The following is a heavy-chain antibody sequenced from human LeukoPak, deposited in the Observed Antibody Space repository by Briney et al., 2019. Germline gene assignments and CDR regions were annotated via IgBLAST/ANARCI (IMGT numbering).Heavy chain of an antibody. Sequence: SGGSLKLSCAASGFTFSSYWMSWVRQAPGKGLEWLANIKEDGSEKYYVDSVKGRFTISRDNAMSSLYLQMKSLRAEDTAVYYCARAVASNWFDPWGQGTLVTVSS. CDR3: ARAVASNWFDP. CDR2: IKEDGSEK. D-gene: IGHD6-19*01. J-gene: IGHJ5*02. CDR1: GFTFSSYW. V-gene: IGHV3-7*01.